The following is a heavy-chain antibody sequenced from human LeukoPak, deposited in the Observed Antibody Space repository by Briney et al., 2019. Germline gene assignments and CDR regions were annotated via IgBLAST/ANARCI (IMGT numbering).Heavy chain of an antibody. CDR2: LWYDGTNK. Sequence: GGSLRLSCAASGFNFSNYGMHWVRQAPGKGLEWVAVLWYDGTNKYYADSVKGRFTISRDNSKNTLYLQMNSLRVADTAVYYCAREADYGGNSDYWGQGTLVTVSS. J-gene: IGHJ4*02. V-gene: IGHV3-33*01. CDR3: AREADYGGNSDY. D-gene: IGHD4-23*01. CDR1: GFNFSNYG.